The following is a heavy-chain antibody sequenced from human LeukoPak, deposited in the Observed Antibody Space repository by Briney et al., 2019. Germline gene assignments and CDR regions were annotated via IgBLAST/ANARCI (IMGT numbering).Heavy chain of an antibody. CDR1: GFTFSRYA. J-gene: IGHJ4*02. CDR2: ISGSGGST. V-gene: IGHV3-23*01. Sequence: GGSLRLSCAASGFTFSRYAMSWVRQAPGKGLEWVSAISGSGGSTYYADSVKGRFTISRDNSKNTLYLQMNSLRAEDTAVYYCAKVGVRGYSTPPRNGFDYWGQGTLVTVSS. D-gene: IGHD5-18*01. CDR3: AKVGVRGYSTPPRNGFDY.